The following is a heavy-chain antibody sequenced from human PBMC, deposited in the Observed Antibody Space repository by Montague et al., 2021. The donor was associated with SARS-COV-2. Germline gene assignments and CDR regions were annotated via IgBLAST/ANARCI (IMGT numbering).Heavy chain of an antibody. CDR2: LYNGGTT. J-gene: IGHJ6*02. CDR1: GGSINSSTYY. V-gene: IGHV4-39*02. D-gene: IGHD3-16*01. Sequence: SETLSLTCNVSGGSINSSTYYWGWIPQPPGQGLEWIGNLYNGGTTYYSPSLKSRVTISVDTSKNHFSLNMASVTAADTAVYYCARTAKLRESSSGNYYYHAMDVWGQGTTVTVSS. CDR3: ARTAKLRESSSGNYYYHAMDV.